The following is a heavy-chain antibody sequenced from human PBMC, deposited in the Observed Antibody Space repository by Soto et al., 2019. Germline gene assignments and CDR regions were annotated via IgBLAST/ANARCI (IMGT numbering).Heavy chain of an antibody. CDR2: IYWDDDK. J-gene: IGHJ4*02. V-gene: IGHV2-5*02. CDR1: GFSLSTSGVG. D-gene: IGHD6-19*01. CDR3: AHRRGTYSSIYFDY. Sequence: ITLKESGPTLVKPTQTLTLTCTFSGFSLSTSGVGVGWIRQPPGKALEWLALIYWDDDKRYSPSLKSRLTITKDTSKNQVVLTMTNMDPVDTATYYCAHRRGTYSSIYFDYWGQGTLVTVSS.